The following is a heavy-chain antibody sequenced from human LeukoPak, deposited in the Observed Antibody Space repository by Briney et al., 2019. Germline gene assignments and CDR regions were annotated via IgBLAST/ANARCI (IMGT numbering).Heavy chain of an antibody. CDR3: ARQDYGSGSPLNY. Sequence: SETLSLTCTVSGGSISTYYWNWIRQPPGKGLEWIGYIYYSGSTNYNPSLKSRVTISVDTSKNQFSLKLSSVTAADTAVYYCARQDYGSGSPLNYWGQGTLVTVSS. CDR2: IYYSGST. J-gene: IGHJ4*02. CDR1: GGSISTYY. V-gene: IGHV4-59*08. D-gene: IGHD3-10*01.